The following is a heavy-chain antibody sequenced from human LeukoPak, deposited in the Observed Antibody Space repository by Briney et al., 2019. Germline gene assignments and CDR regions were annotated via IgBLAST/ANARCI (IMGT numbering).Heavy chain of an antibody. D-gene: IGHD3-16*01. CDR3: ARSFGTNYYYYYMDV. CDR1: GYSISSGYY. CDR2: IYHSGST. Sequence: PSETLSLTCTVSGYSISSGYYWGWIRQPPGKGLEWIGSIYHSGSTYYNPSLKSRVTISVDTSKNQFSLKLSSVAAADTAVHYCARSFGTNYYYYYMDVWGKGTTVTVSS. J-gene: IGHJ6*03. V-gene: IGHV4-38-2*02.